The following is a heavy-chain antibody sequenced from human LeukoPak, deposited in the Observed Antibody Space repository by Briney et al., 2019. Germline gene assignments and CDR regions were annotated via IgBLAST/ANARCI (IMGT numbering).Heavy chain of an antibody. Sequence: GGSLRLSCAASGFTFSSYSMNWVRQAPGKGLEWVSAISSSSSYIYYAGSVKGRFTISRDNAKNSLYLQMNSLRAEDTAVYYCAREGTFFSGLTTVTTRAFDIWGQGTMVTVSS. CDR3: AREGTFFSGLTTVTTRAFDI. V-gene: IGHV3-21*01. D-gene: IGHD4-17*01. J-gene: IGHJ3*02. CDR2: ISSSSSYI. CDR1: GFTFSSYS.